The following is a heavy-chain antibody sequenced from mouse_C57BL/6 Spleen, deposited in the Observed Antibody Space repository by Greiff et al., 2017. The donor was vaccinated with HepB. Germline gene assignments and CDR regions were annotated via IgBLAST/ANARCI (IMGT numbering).Heavy chain of an antibody. J-gene: IGHJ4*01. D-gene: IGHD1-1*01. CDR3: ARGDGSEDYYAMDY. CDR2: ISSGSSTI. CDR1: GFTFSDYG. V-gene: IGHV5-17*01. Sequence: DVKLVESGGGLVKPGGSLKLSCAASGFTFSDYGMHWVRQAPEKGLEWVAYISSGSSTIYYADTVKGRFTISRDNAKNTLFLQMTSLRSEDTAMYYCARGDGSEDYYAMDYWGQGTSVTVSS.